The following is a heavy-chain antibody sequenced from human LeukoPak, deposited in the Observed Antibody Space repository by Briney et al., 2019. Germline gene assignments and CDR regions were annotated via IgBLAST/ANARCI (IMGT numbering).Heavy chain of an antibody. D-gene: IGHD4-17*01. V-gene: IGHV3-21*01. CDR2: ISSSSSYI. Sequence: PGGSLRLSCAASGFTFSSYSMNWVRQAPGKGLEWVSSISSSSSYIYYADSVKGRFTISRDNAKNSLYLQMNSLRAEDTAVYYCARSSTVRKAFDIWGQGTMVTVSS. CDR1: GFTFSSYS. CDR3: ARSSTVRKAFDI. J-gene: IGHJ3*02.